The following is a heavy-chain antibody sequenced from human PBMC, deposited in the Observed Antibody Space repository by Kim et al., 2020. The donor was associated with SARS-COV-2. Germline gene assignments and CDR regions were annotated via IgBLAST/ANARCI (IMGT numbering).Heavy chain of an antibody. Sequence: SETLSLTCTVSGGSISSSSYYWGWIRQPPGKGLEWIGSIYYSGSTYYNPSLKSRVTISVDTSKNQFSLKLSSVTAADTAVYYCARGPFFLSGSYYFDYWGQGTLVTVSS. CDR2: IYYSGST. D-gene: IGHD1-26*01. J-gene: IGHJ4*02. V-gene: IGHV4-39*07. CDR1: GGSISSSSYY. CDR3: ARGPFFLSGSYYFDY.